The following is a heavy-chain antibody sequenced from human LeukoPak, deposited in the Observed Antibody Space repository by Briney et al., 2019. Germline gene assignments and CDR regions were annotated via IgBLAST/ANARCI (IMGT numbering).Heavy chain of an antibody. J-gene: IGHJ4*02. Sequence: SETLSPTCAVYGGSFSGYYWSWIRQPPGKGLEWIGEINHSGSTNYNPSLKSRVTISVDTSKNQFSLKLSSVTAAGTAVYYCASKPDSSGYYVDYWGQGTLVTVSS. V-gene: IGHV4-34*01. CDR1: GGSFSGYY. D-gene: IGHD3-22*01. CDR3: ASKPDSSGYYVDY. CDR2: INHSGST.